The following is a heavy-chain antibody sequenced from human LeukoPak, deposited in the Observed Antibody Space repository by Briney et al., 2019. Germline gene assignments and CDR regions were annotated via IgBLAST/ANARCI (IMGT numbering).Heavy chain of an antibody. CDR2: IKQDGSDK. Sequence: GGSLRLSCAASGFTFSSYWMSWVRQAPGKGLEWVANIKQDGSDKYYVDSVKGRFTISRDNAKNSLYLQMNSLRAEDTAVYYCAREDGYNFFDYWGQGTPVTVSS. CDR3: AREDGYNFFDY. V-gene: IGHV3-7*04. CDR1: GFTFSSYW. D-gene: IGHD5-24*01. J-gene: IGHJ4*02.